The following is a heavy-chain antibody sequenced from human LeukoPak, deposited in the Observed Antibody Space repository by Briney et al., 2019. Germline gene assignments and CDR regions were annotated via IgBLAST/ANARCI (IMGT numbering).Heavy chain of an antibody. D-gene: IGHD3-10*01. J-gene: IGHJ6*02. CDR1: GFTFSSYG. CDR2: ISYDGSNK. V-gene: IGHV3-30*18. CDR3: AKDKGTMVRGVNSYYYYGMDV. Sequence: GGSLRLSCAASGFTFSSYGMHWVRQAPGKGLEGVAVISYDGSNKYYADSVKGRFTISRDNSKNTLYLQMNSLRAEDTAVYYCAKDKGTMVRGVNSYYYYGMDVWGQGTTVTVSS.